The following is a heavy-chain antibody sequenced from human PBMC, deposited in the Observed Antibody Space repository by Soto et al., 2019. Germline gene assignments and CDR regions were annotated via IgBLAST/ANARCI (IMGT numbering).Heavy chain of an antibody. Sequence: SETLSLTCTVSGGSISSYYWRWIRQPPGKGLEWIGYIYYSGSTNYNPSLKSRVTISVDTSKNQFSLKLSSVTAADTAVYYCARAVWWFDPWGQGTLVTVSS. CDR2: IYYSGST. V-gene: IGHV4-59*01. J-gene: IGHJ5*02. CDR1: GGSISSYY. D-gene: IGHD2-8*01. CDR3: ARAVWWFDP.